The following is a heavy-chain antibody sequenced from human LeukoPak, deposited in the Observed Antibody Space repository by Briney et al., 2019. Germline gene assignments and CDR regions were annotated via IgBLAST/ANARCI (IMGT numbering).Heavy chain of an antibody. CDR2: IIPIFGTA. Sequence: SVKVSCRASGGTFSSYAISWVRQAPGQGLEWMGGIIPIFGTANYAQKFQGRVTITADESTSTAYMELSSLRSEDTAVYYCARSTIFGVVILDYWGQGTLVTVSS. V-gene: IGHV1-69*13. D-gene: IGHD3-3*01. CDR3: ARSTIFGVVILDY. J-gene: IGHJ4*02. CDR1: GGTFSSYA.